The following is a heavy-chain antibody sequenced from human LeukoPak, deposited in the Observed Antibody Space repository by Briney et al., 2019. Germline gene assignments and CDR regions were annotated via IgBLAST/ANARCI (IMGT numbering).Heavy chain of an antibody. D-gene: IGHD4-23*01. CDR2: ITNSGDST. CDR1: GFTFSSYA. J-gene: IGHJ4*02. Sequence: GGSLRLSCAASGFTFSSYAMTWVRQVPGKGLEWVSAITNSGDSTYYGDSVKGRFTISRDNSKNTLYLQMNSLRAEDTALYYRAKNYGGYDYWGQGTLVTVSS. V-gene: IGHV3-23*01. CDR3: AKNYGGYDY.